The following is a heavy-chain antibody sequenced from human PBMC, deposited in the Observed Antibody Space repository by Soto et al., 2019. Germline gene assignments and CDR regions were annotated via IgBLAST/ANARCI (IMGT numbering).Heavy chain of an antibody. CDR1: GGTFSSYT. D-gene: IGHD1-1*01. V-gene: IGHV1-69*13. CDR3: ARVPQPAGGSGQLEPLKKNWFDP. J-gene: IGHJ5*02. CDR2: IIPIFGTA. Sequence: GASVKVSCKASGGTFSSYTISWVRQAPGQGLEWMGGIIPIFGTANYAQKFQGRVTITADESTSTAYMELSSLRSEDTAVYYCARVPQPAGGSGQLEPLKKNWFDPWGQGTLVTVSS.